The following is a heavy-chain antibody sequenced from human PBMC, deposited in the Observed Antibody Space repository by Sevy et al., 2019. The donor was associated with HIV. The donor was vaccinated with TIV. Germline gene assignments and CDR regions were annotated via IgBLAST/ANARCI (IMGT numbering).Heavy chain of an antibody. D-gene: IGHD3-10*01. J-gene: IGHJ4*02. Sequence: GGSLRLSCAASGLNVSDYFMSWIRQAPGKRPEWVSYISSSGTIIYYADSVKGRFTISRDKAKNSLYLQMNSLRAEDTASYYCARDLASGCVFSLYFDYWGQGTLVTVSS. CDR3: ARDLASGCVFSLYFDY. CDR2: ISSSGTII. V-gene: IGHV3-11*01. CDR1: GLNVSDYF.